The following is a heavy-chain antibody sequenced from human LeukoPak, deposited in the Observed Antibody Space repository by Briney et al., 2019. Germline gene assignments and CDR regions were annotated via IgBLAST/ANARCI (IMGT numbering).Heavy chain of an antibody. D-gene: IGHD3-22*01. J-gene: IGHJ4*02. CDR1: GFTFSSYW. CDR3: ARFGDSSGYFLDY. V-gene: IGHV3-7*01. CDR2: IKQDGSEK. Sequence: GGSLRLSCEASGFTFSSYWMSWVRQAPGKGLEWVANIKQDGSEKYYVDSVKGRFTISRDNAKNSLYLQMNSLRAEDTAVYYCARFGDSSGYFLDYWGQGTLVTVSS.